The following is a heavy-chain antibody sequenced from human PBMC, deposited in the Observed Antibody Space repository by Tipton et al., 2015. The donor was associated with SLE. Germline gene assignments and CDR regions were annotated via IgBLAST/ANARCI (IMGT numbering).Heavy chain of an antibody. J-gene: IGHJ4*02. CDR2: IYYSGST. Sequence: TLSLTCTVSGGSISSGGYYWSWIRQHPGKGLEWIGYIYYSGSTYYNPSLKTRVTISVDSSKVHFSLRLTSVTAADTAVYFCARAIGANYFNFWGQGSLVTVSS. CDR1: GGSISSGGYY. V-gene: IGHV4-31*03. CDR3: ARAIGANYFNF. D-gene: IGHD3-16*01.